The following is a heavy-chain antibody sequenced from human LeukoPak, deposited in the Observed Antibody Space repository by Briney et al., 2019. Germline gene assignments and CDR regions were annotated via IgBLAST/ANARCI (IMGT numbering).Heavy chain of an antibody. CDR1: GFTFSSYA. CDR2: ISGSGGST. Sequence: GGSLRLSCAASGFTFSSYAMSWVRQAPGKGLEWVSAISGSGGSTYYADSVKGRLTISRDNSKNTLYLQMNSLRAEDTAVYYCAKDVIAAAGNNWFDPWGQGTLVTVSS. V-gene: IGHV3-23*01. J-gene: IGHJ5*02. D-gene: IGHD6-13*01. CDR3: AKDVIAAAGNNWFDP.